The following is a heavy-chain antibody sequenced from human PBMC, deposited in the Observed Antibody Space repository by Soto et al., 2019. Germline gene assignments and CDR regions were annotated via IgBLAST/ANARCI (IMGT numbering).Heavy chain of an antibody. V-gene: IGHV3-7*01. CDR1: GFTFSAYL. Sequence: GSLRLSCAASGFTFSAYLMSWVRQAPGKGLEWVANIKYDGSETYYVDSVKGRFTISRDNAKNSLYLQMNGLRGEDTAVYYCARYSSAWGLWGQGTLVTVSS. J-gene: IGHJ4*02. CDR2: IKYDGSET. CDR3: ARYSSAWGL. D-gene: IGHD6-19*01.